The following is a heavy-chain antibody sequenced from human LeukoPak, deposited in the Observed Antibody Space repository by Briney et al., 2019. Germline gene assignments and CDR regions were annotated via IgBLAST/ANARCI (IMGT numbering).Heavy chain of an antibody. D-gene: IGHD6-19*01. V-gene: IGHV4-4*07. CDR2: IYSSGSA. J-gene: IGHJ4*02. Sequence: PSETLSLTCTVSGGSISNYYWSWIRQPAGKGLEWIGRIYSSGSADYNPSLRSRVTMSVDTSKNQVSLELSSMTAADTAVYYCARDPSYSSGYIDYWDQGTLVTVSS. CDR3: ARDPSYSSGYIDY. CDR1: GGSISNYY.